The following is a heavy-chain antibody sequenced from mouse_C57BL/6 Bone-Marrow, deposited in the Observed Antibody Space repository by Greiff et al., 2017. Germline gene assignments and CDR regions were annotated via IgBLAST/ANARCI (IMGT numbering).Heavy chain of an antibody. CDR3: ARDDYYGSFWYFDV. J-gene: IGHJ1*03. D-gene: IGHD1-1*01. V-gene: IGHV1-66*01. CDR2: IYPGSGNT. CDR1: GYSFTSYY. Sequence: QVQLQQSGPELVKPGASVKISCKASGYSFTSYYIHWVKQRPGQGLEWIGWIYPGSGNTKYNEKFKGKATLTADTSSSTAYMQLSSLTSVDSAVYNCARDDYYGSFWYFDVWGTGTTVTVTS.